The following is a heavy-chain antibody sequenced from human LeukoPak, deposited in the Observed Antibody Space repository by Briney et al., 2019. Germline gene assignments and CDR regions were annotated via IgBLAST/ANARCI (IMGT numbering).Heavy chain of an antibody. Sequence: GESLRLSCAASGFTFRSYAMSWVRQAPGKGLEWVAVISNDGSNKYYADSVKGRFTISRDNSKNTLHLQMNSLRAEDTAVYYCAKSGEEGIAVAGISFHFDYWGQGTLVTVSS. D-gene: IGHD6-19*01. CDR2: ISNDGSNK. V-gene: IGHV3-30*18. J-gene: IGHJ4*02. CDR1: GFTFRSYA. CDR3: AKSGEEGIAVAGISFHFDY.